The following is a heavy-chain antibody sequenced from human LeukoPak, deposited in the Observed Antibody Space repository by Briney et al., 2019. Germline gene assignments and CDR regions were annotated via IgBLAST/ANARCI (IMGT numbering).Heavy chain of an antibody. V-gene: IGHV4-59*01. CDR1: GGSISSYY. D-gene: IGHD6-13*01. Sequence: SETLSLTCTVSGGSISSYYWSGIRQPPGKGLEGIGYIYYSGSTNYNPSLKSRVPISVDTSKNQFSLKLSSVPAADTAVYYCAREVAAVHHFDYWGQGTLVTVSS. CDR2: IYYSGST. CDR3: AREVAAVHHFDY. J-gene: IGHJ4*02.